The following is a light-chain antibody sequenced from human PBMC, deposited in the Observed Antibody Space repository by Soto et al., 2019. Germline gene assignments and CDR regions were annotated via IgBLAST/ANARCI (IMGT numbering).Light chain of an antibody. J-gene: IGKJ5*01. V-gene: IGKV1-9*01. CDR3: QQLNSYPSIT. CDR2: AAS. Sequence: IQLSQSPSSLSASVGDRVTITCRASQDISSYLAWYQQKPGKAPKLLIYAASTLQSGVPSRFSGSGSGTEFTLTISSLQPEDFATYYCQQLNSYPSITFGQGTRLEIK. CDR1: QDISSY.